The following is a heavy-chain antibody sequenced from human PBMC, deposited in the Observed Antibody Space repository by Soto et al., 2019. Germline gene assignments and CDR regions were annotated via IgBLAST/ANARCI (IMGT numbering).Heavy chain of an antibody. CDR1: GFTFSSYA. D-gene: IGHD6-13*01. V-gene: IGHV3-23*01. CDR3: AKVTATVNRLWYSSSWHYFDY. CDR2: ISGSGGST. Sequence: PGGSLRLSCAASGFTFSSYAMSWVRQAPGKGLEWVSAISGSGGSTYYADSVKGRFTISRDNSKNTLYLQMNSLRAEDTAVFYCAKVTATVNRLWYSSSWHYFDYWGQGTLVTVSS. J-gene: IGHJ4*02.